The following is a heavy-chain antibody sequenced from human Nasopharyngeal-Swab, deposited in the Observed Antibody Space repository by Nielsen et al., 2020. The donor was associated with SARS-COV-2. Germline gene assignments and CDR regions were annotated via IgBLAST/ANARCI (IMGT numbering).Heavy chain of an antibody. V-gene: IGHV3-7*03. CDR2: IKQDGSEK. D-gene: IGHD6-13*01. CDR3: ARASGSSWDFDY. Sequence: GESLTISCAASGFTFSSYWMSWVRQAPGKGLEWVANIKQDGSEKYYVDSVKGRFTISRDNAKNSLYLQMNSLRAEDTAVYYCARASGSSWDFDYWGQGTLVTVSS. CDR1: GFTFSSYW. J-gene: IGHJ4*02.